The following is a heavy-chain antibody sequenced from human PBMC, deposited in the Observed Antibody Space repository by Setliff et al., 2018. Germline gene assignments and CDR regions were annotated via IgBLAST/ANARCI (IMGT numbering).Heavy chain of an antibody. Sequence: PGGSLRLSCAASGFTFCSYAITWVRQAPGKGLEWVSMISGSAQTTYYADSVKGRFTISRDNSKNTLYLQRNSLRGEDTAVYYCARDQGRISMGRGVLWGQGTRSTVAS. CDR1: GFTFCSYA. CDR3: ARDQGRISMGRGVL. J-gene: IGHJ4*02. V-gene: IGHV3-23*01. D-gene: IGHD3-10*01. CDR2: ISGSAQTT.